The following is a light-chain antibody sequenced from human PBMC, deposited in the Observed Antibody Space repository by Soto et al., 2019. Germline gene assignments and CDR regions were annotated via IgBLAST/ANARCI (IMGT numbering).Light chain of an antibody. CDR2: KAS. CDR3: QHYSSYSEA. V-gene: IGKV1-5*03. CDR1: QTISSW. Sequence: DIQMTQSPSTLSGSVGDRVTITCRASQTISSWLAWYQQKPGKAPKLLIYKASTLKSGVPSRFSGSGSGTEFTLTISSLQPDDVATYYCQHYSSYSEALGQGTKVDIK. J-gene: IGKJ1*01.